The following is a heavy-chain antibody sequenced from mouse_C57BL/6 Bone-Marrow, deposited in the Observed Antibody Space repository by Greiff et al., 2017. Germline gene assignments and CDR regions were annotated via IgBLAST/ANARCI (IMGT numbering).Heavy chain of an antibody. CDR2: IYPGSGST. J-gene: IGHJ2*01. CDR1: GYTFTSYW. D-gene: IGHD1-1*01. Sequence: QVQLQQPGAELVKPGASVKMSCKASGYTFTSYWITWVKQRPGQGLEWIGDIYPGSGSTNYNEKFKSKATLTVDTSSSTAYMQLSSLPSEDSAVYYCARGGITTGPDDWGQGTTLTVSS. V-gene: IGHV1-55*01. CDR3: ARGGITTGPDD.